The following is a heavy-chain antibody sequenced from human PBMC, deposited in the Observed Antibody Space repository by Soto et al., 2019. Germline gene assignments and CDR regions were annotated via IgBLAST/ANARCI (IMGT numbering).Heavy chain of an antibody. J-gene: IGHJ3*02. CDR1: GLSFGTSGVG. V-gene: IGHV2-5*01. Sequence: QITLKESGPTLVKPTQTLTLTCTASGLSFGTSGVGVGWIRQPPGKALEWPALIYWNDDQRYSPSLKSSLTITKDTSKNQVVLTMTNVDPVDTATYYCASMTTVATAAFDIWGQGIMVTVPS. D-gene: IGHD4-17*01. CDR3: ASMTTVATAAFDI. CDR2: IYWNDDQ.